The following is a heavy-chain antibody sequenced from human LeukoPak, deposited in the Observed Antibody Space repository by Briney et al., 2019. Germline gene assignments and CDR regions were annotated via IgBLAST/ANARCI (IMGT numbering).Heavy chain of an antibody. CDR2: FYFSGNT. V-gene: IGHV4-39*01. J-gene: IGHJ1*01. D-gene: IGHD1-1*01. CDR3: ATYAVVDAYPRYIAY. Sequence: PSETLSLTCTVSAGSISSSNCYWGWVRQPPGNGLEWIGTFYFSGNTYYNQSLKSRVTISGDTSKNQFSLKMSSVTAADTAVYYCATYAVVDAYPRYIAYWGQGTLVTVSS. CDR1: AGSISSSNCY.